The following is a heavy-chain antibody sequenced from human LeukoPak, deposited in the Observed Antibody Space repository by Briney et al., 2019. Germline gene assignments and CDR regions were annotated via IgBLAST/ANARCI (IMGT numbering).Heavy chain of an antibody. CDR2: IIPIFGTA. CDR1: GYTFTSYG. J-gene: IGHJ6*02. D-gene: IGHD2-2*01. V-gene: IGHV1-69*13. CDR3: ARAPYCSSTSCPHYYYHGMDV. Sequence: SVKVSCKASGYTFTSYGISWVRQAPGQGLEWMGGIIPIFGTANYAQKFQGRVTITADESASTAYMELSSLRSEDTAVYYCARAPYCSSTSCPHYYYHGMDVWGQGTTVTVSS.